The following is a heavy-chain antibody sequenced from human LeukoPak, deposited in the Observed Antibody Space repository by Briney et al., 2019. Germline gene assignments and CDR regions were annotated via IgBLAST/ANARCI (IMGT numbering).Heavy chain of an antibody. D-gene: IGHD2-8*01. Sequence: GGSLRLSCAASRFTLISYGMSWVRQAPRKGLEWVSGISSSGGSTYYADSVKGRFSISRDSSKNILYLQMNSLRAEDTAVYYCAKDRCSNGVGCYYYYMDVWGKGTTVTISS. CDR2: ISSSGGST. CDR3: AKDRCSNGVGCYYYYMDV. V-gene: IGHV3-23*01. J-gene: IGHJ6*03. CDR1: RFTLISYG.